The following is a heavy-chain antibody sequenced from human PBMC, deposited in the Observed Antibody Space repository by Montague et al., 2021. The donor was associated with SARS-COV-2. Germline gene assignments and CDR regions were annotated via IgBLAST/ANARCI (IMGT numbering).Heavy chain of an antibody. V-gene: IGHV4-4*07. CDR1: SPWIASHN. CDR3: ARDRFDFGAGRQGTIDF. CDR2: IHFTWKI. Sequence: SETLSLTCPVPSPWIASHNWGAVRQPTRLNFGYHGSIHFTWKINYSPFFSSRLTMSADTSKNQFSLKLTSVTAADTAIYFCARDRFDFGAGRQGTIDFRGQGTLVTVSS. J-gene: IGHJ4*02. D-gene: IGHD3-10*01.